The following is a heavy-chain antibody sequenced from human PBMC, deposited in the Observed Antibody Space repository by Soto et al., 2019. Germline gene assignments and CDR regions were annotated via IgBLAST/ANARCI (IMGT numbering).Heavy chain of an antibody. CDR2: IHSGGTT. V-gene: IGHV3-53*01. Sequence: GGSLRLSCAASGFTVSSNYMSWVRQAPRKGLEWVSVIHSGGTTYYADSVKGRFTISRDNSKNTLSLQMNSLRVEDTAMYYCARDRTFDYWGQGTLVTVSS. CDR3: ARDRTFDY. CDR1: GFTVSSNY. J-gene: IGHJ4*02.